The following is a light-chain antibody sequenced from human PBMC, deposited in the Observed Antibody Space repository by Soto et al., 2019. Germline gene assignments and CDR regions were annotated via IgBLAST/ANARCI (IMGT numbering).Light chain of an antibody. CDR1: ERISTN. Sequence: EIVMTQSPVTLSVSPGESATIFCRASERISTNLAWYQQRPGQAPRLLIYSESTRATGVPARFSGSGSATEFTLTISSLQPEDFATDYCQQYGNWLTWTFGQGTRVEIK. J-gene: IGKJ1*01. V-gene: IGKV3-15*01. CDR3: QQYGNWLTWT. CDR2: SES.